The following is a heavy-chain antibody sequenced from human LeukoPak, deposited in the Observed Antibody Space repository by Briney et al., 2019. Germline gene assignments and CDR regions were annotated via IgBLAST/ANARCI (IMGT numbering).Heavy chain of an antibody. Sequence: PSETLSLTCAVYGGSFSGYYWSWIRQPPGKGLEWIGEINHSGSTNYNPSLKSRVTISVDTSKNQFSLKLSSVTAADTAVYYCARVRRYCGGDCSRYFDYWGQGTLVTVSS. CDR3: ARVRRYCGGDCSRYFDY. J-gene: IGHJ4*02. V-gene: IGHV4-34*01. CDR1: GGSFSGYY. D-gene: IGHD2-21*01. CDR2: INHSGST.